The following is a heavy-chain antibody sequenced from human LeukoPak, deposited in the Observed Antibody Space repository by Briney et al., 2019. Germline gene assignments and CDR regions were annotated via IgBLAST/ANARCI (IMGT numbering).Heavy chain of an antibody. Sequence: GGSLRLSCAASGFTFSSYAMHWVRQAPGKGLEWVAVISYDGSNKYYADSVKGRFTISRDNSKNTLYLQMNSLRAEDTAVYYCARGVISGTPDYYYYYMDVWGKGTTVTVSS. CDR2: ISYDGSNK. J-gene: IGHJ6*03. V-gene: IGHV3-30-3*01. CDR1: GFTFSSYA. CDR3: ARGVISGTPDYYYYYMDV. D-gene: IGHD1-7*01.